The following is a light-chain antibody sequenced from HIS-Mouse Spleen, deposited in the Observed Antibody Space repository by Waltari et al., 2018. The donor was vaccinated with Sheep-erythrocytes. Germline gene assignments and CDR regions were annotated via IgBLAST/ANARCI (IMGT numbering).Light chain of an antibody. CDR3: CSYAGSSTLV. CDR1: SSDVGSYNL. Sequence: QSALTQPASVSGSPGQSITISCTGTSSDVGSYNLVSWYQQHPGKAPKRMIYEGSKRRSGVSNRFSGAQSGNTASLTISGLQAEDEADYYCCSYAGSSTLVFGGGTKLTVL. CDR2: EGS. V-gene: IGLV2-23*01. J-gene: IGLJ2*01.